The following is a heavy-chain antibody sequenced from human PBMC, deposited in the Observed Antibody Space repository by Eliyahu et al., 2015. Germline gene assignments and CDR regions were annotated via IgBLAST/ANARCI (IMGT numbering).Heavy chain of an antibody. CDR1: GFSLSTXGMR. J-gene: IGHJ5*02. V-gene: IGHV2-70*04. CDR3: ARAYDYRGFDP. Sequence: QVTLKESGPALVKPTQTLTLTCTFSGFSLSTXGMRXXWIRQPPGKALEWLARIDWDDDKFYSTSLKTRLTISKDTSKNQVVLTMTNMDPVDTATYYCARAYDYRGFDPWGQGTLVTVSS. CDR2: IDWDDDK. D-gene: IGHD4-11*01.